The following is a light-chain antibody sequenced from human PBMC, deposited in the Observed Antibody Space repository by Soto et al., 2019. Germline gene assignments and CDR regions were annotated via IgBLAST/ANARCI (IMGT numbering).Light chain of an antibody. V-gene: IGKV3-15*01. CDR1: QSDSRRC. Sequence: DIVLMQTPYTLSFSPRGRGPRSCRASQSDSRRCLAWYQQKPGQPPRLLLYGASARASGVPARFSGSGSGTQFTLTISSLQSEDFAVYYCQQYNNWRQTFGQGTKVDIK. CDR3: QQYNNWRQT. CDR2: GAS. J-gene: IGKJ1*01.